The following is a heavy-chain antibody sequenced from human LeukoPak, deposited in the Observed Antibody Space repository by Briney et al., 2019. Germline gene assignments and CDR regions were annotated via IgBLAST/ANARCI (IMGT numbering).Heavy chain of an antibody. CDR1: GGSISSGGYY. V-gene: IGHV4-31*03. CDR2: IYYSGST. CDR3: ARGRSSSYFDY. D-gene: IGHD6-6*01. J-gene: IGHJ4*02. Sequence: SQTLSLTCTVSGGSISSGGYYWSWIRQHPGKGLEWIGYIYYSGSTYYNPSLKSRVTISVDTSKNQFSLKLNSVTAADTAVYYCARGRSSSYFDYWGQGTLVTVSS.